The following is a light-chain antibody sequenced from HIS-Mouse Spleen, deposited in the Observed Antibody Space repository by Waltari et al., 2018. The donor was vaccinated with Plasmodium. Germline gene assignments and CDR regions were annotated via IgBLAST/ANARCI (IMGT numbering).Light chain of an antibody. CDR2: CAS. Sequence: EIVMTQSPATLSVSPGERATLSCRASQSVSSNLSWYQQKPGQAPRLLIYCASTRATGIPARFSGSGSRTEFTLTISSLQSEDFAVYYCQQYNNWSFTFGPGTKVDIK. CDR1: QSVSSN. CDR3: QQYNNWSFT. V-gene: IGKV3-15*01. J-gene: IGKJ3*01.